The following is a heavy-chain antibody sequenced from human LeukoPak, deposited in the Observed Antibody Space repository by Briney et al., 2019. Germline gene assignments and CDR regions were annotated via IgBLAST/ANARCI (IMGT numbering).Heavy chain of an antibody. Sequence: SETLSLTCTVSDDSISSYYWIWIRQPPGKGLEWIGYIHHSGSANYNPSLRSRITMSVDTSKNHFSLSLTSVTAADTAVYYCARLPGCSGADCFRAFDIWGQGTMVTVSS. D-gene: IGHD2-21*02. V-gene: IGHV4-59*08. CDR3: ARLPGCSGADCFRAFDI. J-gene: IGHJ3*02. CDR1: DDSISSYY. CDR2: IHHSGSA.